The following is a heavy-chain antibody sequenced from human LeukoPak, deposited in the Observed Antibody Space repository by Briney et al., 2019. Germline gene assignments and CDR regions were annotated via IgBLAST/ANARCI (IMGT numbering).Heavy chain of an antibody. D-gene: IGHD2-2*01. CDR1: GFIFSVST. CDR2: MSGNYHNYET. CDR3: ARGEWVECRSRSCLFDFDY. Sequence: GGSLTLSCETSGFIFSVSTVHWVRQASGKGLEWVGRMSGNYHNYETSYAASVKGRFSVSRDDSKSTAYLQMNSLRADDTAIYYCARGEWVECRSRSCLFDFDYWGQGTLVTVSS. V-gene: IGHV3-73*01. J-gene: IGHJ4*02.